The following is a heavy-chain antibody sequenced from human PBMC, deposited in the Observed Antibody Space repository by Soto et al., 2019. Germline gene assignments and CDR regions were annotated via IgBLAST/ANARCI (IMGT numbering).Heavy chain of an antibody. CDR1: GFTFSSYA. V-gene: IGHV3-30-3*01. CDR2: ISYDGSNK. Sequence: QVQLVESGGGVVQPGRSLRLSCAASGFTFSSYAMHWFRQAPGKGLEWVAVISYDGSNKYYADSVKGRFTISRDNSKNTLYLQMNSLRAEDTAVYYCARELGAAPPYYYYGMDVWGQGTTVTVSS. J-gene: IGHJ6*02. D-gene: IGHD6-13*01. CDR3: ARELGAAPPYYYYGMDV.